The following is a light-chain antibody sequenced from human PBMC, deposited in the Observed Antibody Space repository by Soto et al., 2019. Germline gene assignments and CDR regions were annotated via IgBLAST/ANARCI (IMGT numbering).Light chain of an antibody. Sequence: QSALTQPASVSWSPGQSVAISCTGTSSDVGSYNSVSWYQQYPGKAPKLMVHDVNNRPSGIADRFSGSKSGNTAPLTISGLQAEDEADYYCSSFQSSNSYVFGTGTKVTVL. CDR3: SSFQSSNSYV. J-gene: IGLJ1*01. V-gene: IGLV2-14*03. CDR1: SSDVGSYNS. CDR2: DVN.